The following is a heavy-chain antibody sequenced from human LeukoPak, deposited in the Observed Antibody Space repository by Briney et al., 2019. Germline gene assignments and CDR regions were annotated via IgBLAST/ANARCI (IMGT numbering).Heavy chain of an antibody. Sequence: SETLSLTCTVSGGSISSSTYYWGWIRQPPGKGLEWIGTIYYSGSTYYNPSLKSRVTISVDTSKNQFPLKLSSVTAADTAVCYCARQVAGSGWGVGGWYFDLWGRGTLVTVSS. CDR3: ARQVAGSGWGVGGWYFDL. D-gene: IGHD6-19*01. CDR2: IYYSGST. V-gene: IGHV4-39*01. CDR1: GGSISSSTYY. J-gene: IGHJ2*01.